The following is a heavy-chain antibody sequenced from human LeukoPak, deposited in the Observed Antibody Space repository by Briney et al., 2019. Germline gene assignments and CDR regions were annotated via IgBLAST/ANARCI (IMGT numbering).Heavy chain of an antibody. D-gene: IGHD1-1*01. CDR2: TFPGDSDT. CDR3: ARDRLEGDAFDI. CDR1: GYRFTNYW. Sequence: GESLEISCKGSGYRFTNYWIGWVRQMPGKGLEWMGITFPGDSDTRYSPSFQGQVTISVDRSIRTAYLQWSSLKAPDTAMYYCARDRLEGDAFDIWGQGTMVTVSS. J-gene: IGHJ3*02. V-gene: IGHV5-51*01.